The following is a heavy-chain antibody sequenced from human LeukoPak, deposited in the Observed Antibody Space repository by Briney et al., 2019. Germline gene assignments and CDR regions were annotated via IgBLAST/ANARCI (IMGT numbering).Heavy chain of an antibody. CDR2: IYSGGST. V-gene: IGHV3-53*01. CDR3: AKDLYGDYDIDC. CDR1: GFTVSSNY. J-gene: IGHJ4*02. D-gene: IGHD4-17*01. Sequence: PGGSLRLSCAASGFTVSSNYMSWVRQAPGKGLEWVSVIYSGGSTYYADSAKGRFTISRDNSKNTLYLQMNSLRAEDTAVYYCAKDLYGDYDIDCWGQGTLVTVSS.